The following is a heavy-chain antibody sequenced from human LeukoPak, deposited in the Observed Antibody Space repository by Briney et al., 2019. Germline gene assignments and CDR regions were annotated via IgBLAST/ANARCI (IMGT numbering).Heavy chain of an antibody. D-gene: IGHD3-3*01. Sequence: GGSLRLSCAASGFTFSSYAMSWVRQAPGKGLEWVSAISGSGGSTYYADSVKGRFTISRDNSKNTLYLQMNSLRAEDTAVYYRAKDLRTIFGVVYQPNWFDPWGQGTLVTVSS. CDR1: GFTFSSYA. CDR3: AKDLRTIFGVVYQPNWFDP. J-gene: IGHJ5*02. CDR2: ISGSGGST. V-gene: IGHV3-23*01.